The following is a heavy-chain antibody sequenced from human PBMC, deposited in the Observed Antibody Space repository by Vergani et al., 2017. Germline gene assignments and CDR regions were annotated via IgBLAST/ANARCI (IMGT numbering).Heavy chain of an antibody. V-gene: IGHV1-18*01. J-gene: IGHJ5*02. CDR2: ISAYNGNT. CDR1: VYTFTSYG. D-gene: IGHD5-24*01. CDR3: ARCRGYGYLDWQIWFDR. Sequence: QVQLVQSGAEVKKPGASVKVSCKASVYTFTSYGISWVRQSPGQGLEWMGWISAYNGNTNYAQKLQGRVTMTTDTSTSTASMELRSLRTDDTAVYYCARCRGYGYLDWQIWFDRWGQGTLVTVSS.